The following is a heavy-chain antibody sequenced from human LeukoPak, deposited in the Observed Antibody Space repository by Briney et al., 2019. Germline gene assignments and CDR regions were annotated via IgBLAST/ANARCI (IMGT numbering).Heavy chain of an antibody. J-gene: IGHJ3*02. Sequence: SVKVSCKASGYTFTSYAMNWVRQAPGQGLEWMGWIIPIFGTANYAQKFQGRVTITADESTSTAYMELSSLRSEDTAVYYCASAEIVVPPGHAFDIWGQGTMVTVSS. CDR1: GYTFTSYA. V-gene: IGHV1-69*13. D-gene: IGHD3-22*01. CDR3: ASAEIVVPPGHAFDI. CDR2: IIPIFGTA.